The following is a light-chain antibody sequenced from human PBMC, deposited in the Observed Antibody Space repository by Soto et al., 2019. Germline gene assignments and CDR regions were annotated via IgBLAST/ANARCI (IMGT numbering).Light chain of an antibody. CDR3: SSYTTSNTRQIV. CDR2: DVS. CDR1: SSEVGCYNY. V-gene: IGLV2-14*01. Sequence: QSVLTQPASGSGSPGQSITISCTGTSSEVGCYNYVSWYQQHPGKAPKFMIYDVSNRPSGVSNRFSGSKSGNTASLTISGLQAEDEADYYCSSYTTSNTRQIVFGTGTKVTVL. J-gene: IGLJ1*01.